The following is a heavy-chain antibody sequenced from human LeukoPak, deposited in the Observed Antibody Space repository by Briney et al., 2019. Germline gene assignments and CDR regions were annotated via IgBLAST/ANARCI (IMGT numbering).Heavy chain of an antibody. D-gene: IGHD4-17*01. CDR2: IYTSGST. CDR3: ARVAGYGDTYLDY. V-gene: IGHV4-4*07. Sequence: KPSETLSLTCTVSGGSIGSNYWSWIRQPAGKGLEWIGRIYTSGSTNYNPSLKSRVTMSVDTSKNQFSLKLSSVTAADTAVYYCARVAGYGDTYLDYWGQGTLVTVSS. CDR1: GGSIGSNY. J-gene: IGHJ4*02.